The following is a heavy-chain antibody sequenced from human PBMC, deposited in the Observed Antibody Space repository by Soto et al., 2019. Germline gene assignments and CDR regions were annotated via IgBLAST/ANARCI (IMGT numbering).Heavy chain of an antibody. D-gene: IGHD2-15*01. J-gene: IGHJ5*02. Sequence: VKVSCKASGGTFSSYAISWVRQAPGQGLEWMGGIIPIFGTANYAQKFQGRVTMTRDTSTSTVYMELSSLRSEDTAVYYCARDRPVESSNWFDPWGQGTLVTVSS. CDR1: GGTFSSYA. V-gene: IGHV1-69*13. CDR3: ARDRPVESSNWFDP. CDR2: IIPIFGTA.